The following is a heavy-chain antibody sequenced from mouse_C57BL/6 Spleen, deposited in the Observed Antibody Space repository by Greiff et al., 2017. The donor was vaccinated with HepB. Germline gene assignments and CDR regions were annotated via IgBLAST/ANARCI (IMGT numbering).Heavy chain of an antibody. Sequence: VHVKQSVAELVRPGASVKLSCTASGFNIKNTYMHWVKQRPEQGLEWIGRIDPANGNTKYAPKFQGKATITADTSSNTDYLQLSSLTSEDTAIYYCARRDHYYGSSYGAMDYWGQGTSVTVSS. J-gene: IGHJ4*01. CDR2: IDPANGNT. CDR3: ARRDHYYGSSYGAMDY. CDR1: GFNIKNTY. D-gene: IGHD1-1*01. V-gene: IGHV14-3*01.